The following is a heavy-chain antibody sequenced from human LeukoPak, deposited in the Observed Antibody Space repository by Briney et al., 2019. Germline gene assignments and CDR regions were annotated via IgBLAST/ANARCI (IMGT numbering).Heavy chain of an antibody. Sequence: GGSLRLSCAASGFDFRTYEMNWVRQAPGKGLEWVSYISSSGSTIYYADSVKGRFTISRDNAKNSLYLQMNSLRAEDTAVYYCARDGIAAAGHYYYYYMDVWGKGTTVTISS. D-gene: IGHD6-13*01. CDR2: ISSSGSTI. J-gene: IGHJ6*03. V-gene: IGHV3-48*03. CDR3: ARDGIAAAGHYYYYYMDV. CDR1: GFDFRTYE.